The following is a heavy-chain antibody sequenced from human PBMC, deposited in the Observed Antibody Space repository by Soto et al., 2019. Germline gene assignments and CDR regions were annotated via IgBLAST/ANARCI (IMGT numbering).Heavy chain of an antibody. CDR2: IHYIGST. CDR1: GGSISSYY. D-gene: IGHD2-15*01. J-gene: IGHJ5*02. Sequence: SETLXLTCTVSGGSISSYYWSWIRQSPGKGLELIGHIHYIGSTNYNPSLRGRVTISVDTSKNQFSLKLSSVTAADTAVYYCARDHCSGGSCYSGWFDPWGQGTLVTVSS. CDR3: ARDHCSGGSCYSGWFDP. V-gene: IGHV4-59*01.